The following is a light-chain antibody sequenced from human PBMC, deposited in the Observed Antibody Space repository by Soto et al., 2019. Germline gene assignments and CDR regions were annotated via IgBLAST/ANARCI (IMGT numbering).Light chain of an antibody. Sequence: DLQMTQAPSTLSGAVGDRVTLTCQASQTISSWLAWYHQKPGKAPKLLIHKASTLKSVVPSRFSGSGSGTELTYTISRLQPDNFAAYYCQHYISYSEAFAQVTKVDIK. V-gene: IGKV1-5*03. CDR2: KAS. CDR3: QHYISYSEA. J-gene: IGKJ1*01. CDR1: QTISSW.